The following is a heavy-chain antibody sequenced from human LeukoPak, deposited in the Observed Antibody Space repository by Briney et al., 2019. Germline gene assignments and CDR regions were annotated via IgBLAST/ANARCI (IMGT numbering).Heavy chain of an antibody. J-gene: IGHJ4*02. V-gene: IGHV3-7*01. D-gene: IGHD6-13*01. CDR3: ARSAAAGFDY. Sequence: GGSLRLSCAASGFTVSGYEMNWVRQAPGKGLEWVANIKQDGSEKYYVDSVKGRFTISRDNAKNSLYLQMNSLRAEDTAVYYCARSAAAGFDYWGQGTLVTVSS. CDR1: GFTVSGYE. CDR2: IKQDGSEK.